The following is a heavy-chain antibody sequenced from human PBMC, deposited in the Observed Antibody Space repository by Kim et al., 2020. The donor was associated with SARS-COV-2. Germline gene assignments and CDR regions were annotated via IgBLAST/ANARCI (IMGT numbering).Heavy chain of an antibody. D-gene: IGHD2-15*01. CDR2: INSISTYI. CDR1: GFTFSSYG. Sequence: GGSLRLSCAASGFTFSSYGMHWVRQAPGKGLEWVSSINSISTYIYYADSVKGRFTISRDNAKNSLYLQMNSLRVEDTALYYCARILLGYCSATSCPPFDPWGRGTLVTVSS. CDR3: ARILLGYCSATSCPPFDP. J-gene: IGHJ5*02. V-gene: IGHV3-21*01.